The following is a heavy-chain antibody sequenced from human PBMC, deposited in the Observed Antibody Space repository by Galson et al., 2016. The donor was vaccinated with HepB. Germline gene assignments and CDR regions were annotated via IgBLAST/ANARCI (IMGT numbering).Heavy chain of an antibody. Sequence: QSGAEVKKPGESLKISCKGSGYIFANYWIGWVRQMPGKGLEWMGIIHPYDSDTRYSPSFQGQVSISADKSITPAYLQWSSLKASDTAMYYCARIDPSISIFGGNNWFDPWGQGTLVTVSS. D-gene: IGHD3-3*01. J-gene: IGHJ5*02. V-gene: IGHV5-51*03. CDR2: IHPYDSDT. CDR1: GYIFANYW. CDR3: ARIDPSISIFGGNNWFDP.